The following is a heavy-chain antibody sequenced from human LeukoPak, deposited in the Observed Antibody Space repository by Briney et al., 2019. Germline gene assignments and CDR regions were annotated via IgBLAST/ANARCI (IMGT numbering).Heavy chain of an antibody. J-gene: IGHJ4*02. V-gene: IGHV3-30*02. CDR2: IRYDGSDK. Sequence: PGGSLRLSCVVSGFIFNDYGMHWVRQAPGKGLEWVAFIRYDGSDKNYADSVKGRFTISRDNSKNTLSLQMNGLRAEDTAVYYCAKVLRGITMFGVPDVWGQGTLVTVSS. CDR1: GFIFNDYG. D-gene: IGHD3-3*01. CDR3: AKVLRGITMFGVPDV.